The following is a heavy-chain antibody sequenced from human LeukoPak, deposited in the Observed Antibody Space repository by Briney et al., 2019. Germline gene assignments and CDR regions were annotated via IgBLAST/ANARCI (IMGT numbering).Heavy chain of an antibody. D-gene: IGHD1-14*01. CDR2: IIPIFGTG. CDR1: GGTFSSYA. Sequence: GASVKVSCKTSGGTFSSYAISWVRQAPGQGLEWMGRIIPIFGTGNYAQKLHGRVTITTDESTRTAYMELSSLRSEDTAVYYCASGPRNYYYMDVWGKGTTVTVSS. CDR3: ASGPRNYYYMDV. V-gene: IGHV1-69*05. J-gene: IGHJ6*03.